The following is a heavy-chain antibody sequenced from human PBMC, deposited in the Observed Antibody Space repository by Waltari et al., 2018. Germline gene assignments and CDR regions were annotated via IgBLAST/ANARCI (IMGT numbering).Heavy chain of an antibody. CDR2: IIPILCIA. Sequence: QVQLVQSGAEVKKPGSSVKVSCKASGGTFSSYALSWVGPAPGQGPEWMGGIIPILCIANYAQKFQGRLTITADESTSTAYMELSSLRSEDTAVYYCAREGRYCSGGSCSYYFDYWGQGTLVTISS. D-gene: IGHD2-15*01. J-gene: IGHJ4*02. CDR3: AREGRYCSGGSCSYYFDY. V-gene: IGHV1-69*04. CDR1: GGTFSSYA.